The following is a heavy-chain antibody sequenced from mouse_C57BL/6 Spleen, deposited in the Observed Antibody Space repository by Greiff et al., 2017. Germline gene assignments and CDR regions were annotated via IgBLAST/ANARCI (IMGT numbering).Heavy chain of an antibody. CDR2: IDPETGGT. V-gene: IGHV1-15*01. J-gene: IGHJ3*01. CDR3: TRNPRAYYSNYPFAY. D-gene: IGHD2-5*01. Sequence: QVQLQQSGAELVRPGASVTLSCKASGYTFTDYEMHWVKQTPVHGLEWIGAIDPETGGTAYNQKFKGKAILTADKSSSTAYMELRSLTSEDSAVYYCTRNPRAYYSNYPFAYWGQGTLVTVSA. CDR1: GYTFTDYE.